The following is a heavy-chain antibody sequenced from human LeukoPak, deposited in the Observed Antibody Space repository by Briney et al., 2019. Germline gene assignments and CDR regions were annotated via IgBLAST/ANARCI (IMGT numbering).Heavy chain of an antibody. CDR3: ARHGGYDFWSGHQGY. CDR1: GGSISSYY. D-gene: IGHD3-3*01. Sequence: PSETLSLTCTVSGGSISSYYWGWIRQPPGKGLEWIGSIYYSGSTYYNPSLKSRATISVDTSQNQFSLKLSSVTAADTAVYYCARHGGYDFWSGHQGYWGQGTLVTVSS. J-gene: IGHJ4*02. CDR2: IYYSGST. V-gene: IGHV4-39*01.